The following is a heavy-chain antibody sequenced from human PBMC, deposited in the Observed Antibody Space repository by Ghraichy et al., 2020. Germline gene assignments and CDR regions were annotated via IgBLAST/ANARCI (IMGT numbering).Heavy chain of an antibody. Sequence: SETLSLTCTVSGGSISSYYWSWIRQPPGKGLEWIGYIYYSGITNYNPSLKSRVTISVDTSKNQFSLKLSSVTAADTAVYYCARVAGGGGSYEPFDYWGQGALVTVSS. J-gene: IGHJ4*02. CDR2: IYYSGIT. D-gene: IGHD1-26*01. V-gene: IGHV4-59*01. CDR1: GGSISSYY. CDR3: ARVAGGGGSYEPFDY.